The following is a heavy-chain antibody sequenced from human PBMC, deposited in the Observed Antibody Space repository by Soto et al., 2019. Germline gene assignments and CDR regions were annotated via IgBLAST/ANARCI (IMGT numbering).Heavy chain of an antibody. CDR3: ARGPGAHYYDSSGYWANDAFDI. Sequence: ASVKVSCKASGYTFTSYGISWVRQAPGQGLEWMGWISAYNGNTNYAQKLQGRVTMTTDTSTSTAYMELRSLRSDDTAVYYCARGPGAHYYDSSGYWANDAFDIWGQGTMVTVSS. V-gene: IGHV1-18*01. J-gene: IGHJ3*02. D-gene: IGHD3-22*01. CDR1: GYTFTSYG. CDR2: ISAYNGNT.